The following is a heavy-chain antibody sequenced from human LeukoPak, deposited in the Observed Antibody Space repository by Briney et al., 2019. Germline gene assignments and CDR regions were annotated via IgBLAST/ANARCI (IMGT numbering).Heavy chain of an antibody. D-gene: IGHD5-24*01. V-gene: IGHV4-61*02. CDR2: IYTSGST. CDR3: VREGDGYTSGYFDY. J-gene: IGHJ4*02. CDR1: GDSISSTSYY. Sequence: SETLSLTCTVSGDSISSTSYYWSWIRQPAGKGLEWIGRIYTSGSTNYNPSLKSRVTMSVDTSKNQFSLKLSSVTAADTAVYYCVREGDGYTSGYFDYWGQGTLVTVSS.